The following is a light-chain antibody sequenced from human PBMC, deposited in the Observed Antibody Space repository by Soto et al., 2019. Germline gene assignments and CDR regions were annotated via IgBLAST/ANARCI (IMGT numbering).Light chain of an antibody. CDR1: QSVSTN. CDR3: QQYGSSIGT. Sequence: EIVMTQSPAILSVSPGERATLSCRASQSVSTNLAWFQQKPGQTPRLLFNGASTRATGIPARFTGSGSGTEFILTISSLQSEDFAVYYCQQYGSSIGTFGQGTKVDIK. CDR2: GAS. V-gene: IGKV3-15*01. J-gene: IGKJ1*01.